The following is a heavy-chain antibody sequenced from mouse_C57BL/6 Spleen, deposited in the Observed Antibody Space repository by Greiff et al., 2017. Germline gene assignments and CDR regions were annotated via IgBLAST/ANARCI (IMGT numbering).Heavy chain of an antibody. CDR1: GFTFSSYA. Sequence: VQLQQSGGGLVKPGGSLKLSCAASGFTFSSYAMSWVRQTPEKRLEWVATISDGGSYTYYPDNVKGRFTISRDNAKNNLYLQMSHLKSEDTAMYYCARITTVVAAPFDYWGQGTTLTVSS. J-gene: IGHJ2*01. CDR3: ARITTVVAAPFDY. V-gene: IGHV5-4*01. CDR2: ISDGGSYT. D-gene: IGHD1-1*01.